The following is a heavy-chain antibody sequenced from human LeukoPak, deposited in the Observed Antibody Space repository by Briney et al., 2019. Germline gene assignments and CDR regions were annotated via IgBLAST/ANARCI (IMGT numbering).Heavy chain of an antibody. Sequence: PGGSLRLSCAASGFTFGSYGMHWVRQAPGKGLEWVAVIWYDGSNKYYADSVKGRFTISRDNSKNTLYLQMNSLRAEDTAVYYCARDPGIAAAGTGEYFDYWGQGTLVTVSS. CDR2: IWYDGSNK. J-gene: IGHJ4*02. CDR3: ARDPGIAAAGTGEYFDY. D-gene: IGHD6-13*01. V-gene: IGHV3-33*01. CDR1: GFTFGSYG.